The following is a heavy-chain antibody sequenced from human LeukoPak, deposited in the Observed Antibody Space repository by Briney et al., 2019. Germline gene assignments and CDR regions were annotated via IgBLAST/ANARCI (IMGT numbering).Heavy chain of an antibody. CDR2: IYYSGST. V-gene: IGHV4-39*01. Sequence: SETLSLTCTVSGASFSSSTYYWGWIRQPPGKGLEWIGSIYYSGSTYYNPSLKSRVTMSVDTSKNQLSLKLSSVTAADTAVYYCARHAGGIAAAGTRPFDYWGQGTLVTVSS. D-gene: IGHD6-13*01. CDR3: ARHAGGIAAAGTRPFDY. J-gene: IGHJ4*02. CDR1: GASFSSSTYY.